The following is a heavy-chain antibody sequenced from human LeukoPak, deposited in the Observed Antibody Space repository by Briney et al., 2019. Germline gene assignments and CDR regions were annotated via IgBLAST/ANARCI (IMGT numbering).Heavy chain of an antibody. V-gene: IGHV3-64*01. CDR1: GVSFSSYS. Sequence: GGSLRLSCAASGVSFSSYSMHWVRQAPGKGLEYVSAITSDGVSTYYANSVKGGFTISRDNSRNTLYLQLGSLRPDDMALYYCGGEGFASTGYFDLWGRGTLVTVSS. D-gene: IGHD3-3*01. J-gene: IGHJ2*01. CDR3: GGEGFASTGYFDL. CDR2: ITSDGVST.